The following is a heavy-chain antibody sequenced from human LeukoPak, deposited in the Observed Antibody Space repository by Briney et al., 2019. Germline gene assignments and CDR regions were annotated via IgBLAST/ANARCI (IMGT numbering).Heavy chain of an antibody. CDR1: GITFSTYW. D-gene: IGHD4-23*01. CDR2: IKQDGSEK. CDR3: VTLTTAVNVHAFDM. J-gene: IGHJ3*02. V-gene: IGHV3-7*01. Sequence: GGSLRLSCAASGITFSTYWMTWVRQAPGKGLEWVTNIKQDGSEKNYVDSVKGRFTISRDHAKNTVSLQMNRLRAEDTGVYYCVTLTTAVNVHAFDMWGQGTMVTVSS.